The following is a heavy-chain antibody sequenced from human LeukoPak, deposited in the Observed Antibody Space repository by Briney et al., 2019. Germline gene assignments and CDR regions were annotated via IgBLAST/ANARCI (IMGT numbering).Heavy chain of an antibody. CDR1: GYTFTHYY. V-gene: IGHV1-46*01. D-gene: IGHD2-15*01. Sequence: AASVKVSCKASGYTFTHYYMHWVRQAPGQGLEWMGKINPSGGSTSYAQKFQGRVTMTRDTSTSTVYMELSGLRSEDTAVYYCARDVGEYYYMDVWGKGTTVTVSS. CDR3: ARDVGEYYYMDV. CDR2: INPSGGST. J-gene: IGHJ6*03.